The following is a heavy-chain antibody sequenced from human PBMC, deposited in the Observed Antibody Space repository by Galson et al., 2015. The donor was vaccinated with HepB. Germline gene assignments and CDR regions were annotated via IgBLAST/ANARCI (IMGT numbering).Heavy chain of an antibody. J-gene: IGHJ4*02. CDR1: GDSITPSY. CDR2: VSYSGRT. CDR3: ARLTQRSGWGHFDY. D-gene: IGHD6-19*01. Sequence: LSLTCSVSGDSITPSYWSWIRQPPGRGLEWIGVVSYSGRTNYSPSLKSRVTISIDTSKNQFSLKVRSVIAADTALYYCARLTQRSGWGHFDYWGQGTLVSVSS. V-gene: IGHV4-59*08.